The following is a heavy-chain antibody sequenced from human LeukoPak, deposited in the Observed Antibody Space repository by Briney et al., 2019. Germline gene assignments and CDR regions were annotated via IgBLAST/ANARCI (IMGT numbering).Heavy chain of an antibody. CDR2: FYYSGSN. D-gene: IGHD6-13*01. J-gene: IGHJ3*02. V-gene: IGHV4-59*01. Sequence: PSETLSLTCTVSCGPISSYYWSWIRQPPGKGLEGSGYFYYSGSNNLNPSLKSRVTISGDTSNNQFCLKLSSVTAADTAIYYCARVSPAVGAFDIWGRGTMVTVSS. CDR3: ARVSPAVGAFDI. CDR1: CGPISSYY.